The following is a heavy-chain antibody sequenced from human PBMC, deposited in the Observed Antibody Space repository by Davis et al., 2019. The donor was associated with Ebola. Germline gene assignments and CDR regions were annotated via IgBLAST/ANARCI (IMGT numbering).Heavy chain of an antibody. Sequence: PGGSLRLSCAASGFTFSSYSMNWVRQAPGKGLEWVSSISSSSSYIYYADSVKGRFTISRDNAKNSLYLQMNSLRAEDTAVYYCASLGGAAAGRNWFDPWGQGTLVTVSS. J-gene: IGHJ5*02. V-gene: IGHV3-21*01. CDR2: ISSSSSYI. CDR3: ASLGGAAAGRNWFDP. D-gene: IGHD6-13*01. CDR1: GFTFSSYS.